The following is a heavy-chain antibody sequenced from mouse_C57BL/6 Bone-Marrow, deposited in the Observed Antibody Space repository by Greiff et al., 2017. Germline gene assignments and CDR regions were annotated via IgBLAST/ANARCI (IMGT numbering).Heavy chain of an antibody. J-gene: IGHJ3*01. CDR1: GFNIKDVY. D-gene: IGHD2-3*01. Sequence: VQLQQSGAELVRPGASVKLSCTASGFNIKDVYMHWVKQRPEQGLEWIGWIDPENGDTEYASKFQGKATITADTSSNTAYLQLSSLTSEDTAVYYCTTDGWGFAYWGQGTLVTVSA. CDR2: IDPENGDT. CDR3: TTDGWGFAY. V-gene: IGHV14-4*01.